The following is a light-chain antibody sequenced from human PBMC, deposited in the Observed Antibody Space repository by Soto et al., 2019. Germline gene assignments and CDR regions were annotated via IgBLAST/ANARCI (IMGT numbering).Light chain of an antibody. J-gene: IGKJ4*01. V-gene: IGKV1-39*01. CDR2: VAS. CDR3: QQSSSTPRGLT. CDR1: QSISSY. Sequence: DIQMTQSPSSLSASLGDRVTITCRAIQSISSYLSWYQQKPGKAPKLLINVASTLQSGVPSRFSGSGSGTDFTLAISSLQPEDFATYYCQQSSSTPRGLTFGGGTKVDI.